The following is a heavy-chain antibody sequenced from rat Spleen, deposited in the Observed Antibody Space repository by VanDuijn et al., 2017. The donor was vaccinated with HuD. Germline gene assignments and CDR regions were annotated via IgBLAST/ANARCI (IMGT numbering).Heavy chain of an antibody. CDR1: GFTFSDYY. D-gene: IGHD1-4*01. CDR2: ILYDGSGT. CDR3: TRDDVLPGYNYFDY. J-gene: IGHJ2*01. Sequence: EVQLVESGGGLVQPGRSMKLSCAASGFTFSDYYMAWVRQAPKKGLEWVATILYDGSGTYYRDSVRGRFTISRDNAKSTLYLQLDSLRSEDTATYYCTRDDVLPGYNYFDYWGQGVMVTVSS. V-gene: IGHV5-7*01.